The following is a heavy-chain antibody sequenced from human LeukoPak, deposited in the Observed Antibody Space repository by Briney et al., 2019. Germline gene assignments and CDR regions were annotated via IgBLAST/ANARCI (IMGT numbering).Heavy chain of an antibody. D-gene: IGHD6-19*01. CDR3: ARGGWWLVIYYGMDV. Sequence: GSTNYNPSLKSRVTISVETSKNQFSLKLSSVTAADTAVYYCARGGWWLVIYYGMDVWGQGTTVTVSS. J-gene: IGHJ6*02. CDR2: GST. V-gene: IGHV4-34*01.